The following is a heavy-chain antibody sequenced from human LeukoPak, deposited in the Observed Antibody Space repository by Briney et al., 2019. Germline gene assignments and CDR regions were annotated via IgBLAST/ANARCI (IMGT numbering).Heavy chain of an antibody. V-gene: IGHV4-61*09. CDR3: ARVFSGSYGHYYYYMDV. CDR2: IYTSGNT. J-gene: IGHJ6*03. D-gene: IGHD1-26*01. CDR1: GGSISSGSYC. Sequence: SETLSLTCTVSGGSISSGSYCWSWIRQPAGKGLEWIGHIYTSGNTNYNPSLKSRVTISVDTSKNQFSLKLSSVTAADTAVYYCARVFSGSYGHYYYYMDVWGKGTTVTVSS.